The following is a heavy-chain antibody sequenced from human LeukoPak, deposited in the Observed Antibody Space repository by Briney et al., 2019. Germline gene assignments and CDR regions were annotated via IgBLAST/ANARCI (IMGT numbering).Heavy chain of an antibody. CDR3: ADLGSRD. CDR2: IKDDGSDK. J-gene: IGHJ4*02. V-gene: IGHV3-7*01. Sequence: GGSLRLSCAASGFTFSSYAMTWVRQAPGKGLEWVATIKDDGSDKYYVDSVKGRFTISRDNAKKSLWLQMNSLRVEDTAMYYCADLGSRDWGQGTLVTVSS. CDR1: GFTFSSYA. D-gene: IGHD3-16*01.